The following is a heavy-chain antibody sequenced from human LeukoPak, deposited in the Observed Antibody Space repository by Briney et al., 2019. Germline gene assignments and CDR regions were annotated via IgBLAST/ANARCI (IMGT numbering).Heavy chain of an antibody. J-gene: IGHJ3*02. Sequence: PGGSLRLSCAASGFTFSSYAMSWVRQAPGKGLEWVSAISGSGGSTYYADSVKGRFTISRDNSKNTLYLQMNSLRAEDTAVYYCAKVFPYRYSSSWSDAFGIWGQGTMVTVSS. V-gene: IGHV3-23*01. CDR3: AKVFPYRYSSSWSDAFGI. CDR2: ISGSGGST. D-gene: IGHD6-13*01. CDR1: GFTFSSYA.